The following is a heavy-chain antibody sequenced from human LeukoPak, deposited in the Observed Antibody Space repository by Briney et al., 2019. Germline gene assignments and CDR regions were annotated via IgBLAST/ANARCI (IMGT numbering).Heavy chain of an antibody. D-gene: IGHD5-18*01. CDR1: GGSISSGSYY. V-gene: IGHV4-61*02. Sequence: SETLSLTCTVSGGSISSGSYYWSWIRQPAGKGLEWIGRIYTSGSTNYNPSLKSRVTISVDTSKNQFSLKLSSVTAADTAVYYCASRGYSYGRVDYWGQGTLVTVSS. CDR2: IYTSGST. CDR3: ASRGYSYGRVDY. J-gene: IGHJ4*02.